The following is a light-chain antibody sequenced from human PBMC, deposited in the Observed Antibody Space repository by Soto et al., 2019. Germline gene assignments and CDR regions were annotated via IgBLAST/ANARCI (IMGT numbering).Light chain of an antibody. CDR3: QSYDSSLSGYV. CDR1: SSNIGAVYD. CDR2: GNS. V-gene: IGLV1-40*01. Sequence: QSVLTQPPSVSGAPGQRVTISCTGSSSNIGAVYDVHWYQQYPGTAPKLLIYGNSNRPSGVPDRFSGSKSGTSASLAISGLQAEDEADYYCQSYDSSLSGYVFGTGTRSPS. J-gene: IGLJ1*01.